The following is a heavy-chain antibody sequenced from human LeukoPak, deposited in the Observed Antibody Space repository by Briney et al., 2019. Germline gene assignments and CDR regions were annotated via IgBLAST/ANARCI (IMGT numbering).Heavy chain of an antibody. D-gene: IGHD6-13*01. CDR3: ASSIVSSSWFGNNY. CDR1: GFTVSSNY. CDR2: IYSGGST. V-gene: IGHV3-66*01. J-gene: IGHJ4*02. Sequence: GGSLGLSCAASGFTVSSNYMSWVRQAPGKGLEWVSVIYSGGSTYYADSVKGRFTISRDNSKNTLYLQMNSLRAEDTAVYYCASSIVSSSWFGNNYWGQGTLVTVSS.